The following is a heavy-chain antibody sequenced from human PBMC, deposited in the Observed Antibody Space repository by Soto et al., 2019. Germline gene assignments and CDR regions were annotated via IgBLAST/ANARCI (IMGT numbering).Heavy chain of an antibody. CDR3: SVKRELSSGLVAFDI. V-gene: IGHV3-30-3*01. CDR2: ISYDGSNK. CDR1: GFTFSSYT. Sequence: GGSLRLSCAASGFTFSSYTMHWVRQAPGKGLEWVAVISYDGSNKYYADSVKGRFTISRDNSKNTLYLQMNSLRAEDTAVYYCSVKRELSSGLVAFDIWGQGTMVTVSS. J-gene: IGHJ4*02. D-gene: IGHD1-7*01.